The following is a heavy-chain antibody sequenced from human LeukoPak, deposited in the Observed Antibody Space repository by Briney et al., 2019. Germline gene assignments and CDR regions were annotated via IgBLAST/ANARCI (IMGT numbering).Heavy chain of an antibody. CDR1: GFTFSSYA. CDR3: AKLGSSGWSNFDY. D-gene: IGHD6-19*01. J-gene: IGHJ4*02. V-gene: IGHV3-23*01. Sequence: GGSLRLSCAASGFTFSSYAMSWVRQAPGKGLEWVSAISGSGGSTYYADSVKGRFTISRDNAKNTLYLQMNSLRAEDTAVYYCAKLGSSGWSNFDYWGQGTLVTVSS. CDR2: ISGSGGST.